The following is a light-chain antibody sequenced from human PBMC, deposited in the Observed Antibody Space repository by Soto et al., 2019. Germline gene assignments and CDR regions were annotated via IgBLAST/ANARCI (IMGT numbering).Light chain of an antibody. CDR1: QSISSW. V-gene: IGKV1-5*01. Sequence: DIQVTQSPSSLSASVGDRVTIPCRASQSISSWLAWYQQKPGKAPKLLIYDASSLESGVPSRFSGTGLGTEFTLTIGSLQPDDFATYYCQQYNSYSWTFGQGTKVDI. CDR2: DAS. J-gene: IGKJ1*01. CDR3: QQYNSYSWT.